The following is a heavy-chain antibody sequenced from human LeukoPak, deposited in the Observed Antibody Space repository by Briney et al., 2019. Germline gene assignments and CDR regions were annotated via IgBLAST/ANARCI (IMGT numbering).Heavy chain of an antibody. CDR2: IYYTGST. J-gene: IGHJ4*02. V-gene: IGHV4-59*11. CDR3: ARLRGNYFPDY. CDR1: GGSISSHY. D-gene: IGHD4-11*01. Sequence: SETLSLTCTVSGGSISSHYWSWIRQPPGRGLEWIGYIYYTGSTNYNPSLESRVTISVDTSKNQFSLRLSSVTAADTAVYYCARLRGNYFPDYWGQGTLVTVSS.